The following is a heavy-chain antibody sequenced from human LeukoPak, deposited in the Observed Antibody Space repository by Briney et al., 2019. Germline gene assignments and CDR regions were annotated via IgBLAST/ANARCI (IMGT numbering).Heavy chain of an antibody. J-gene: IGHJ4*02. V-gene: IGHV4-61*01. CDR3: ARRSETYYDSSGSYRPNGLYYFDY. Sequence: SETLSLTCTVSGGSINIGSHYWSWIRQPPGKGLEWIGYIYYSGSTNYNPSLKSRVTISVDTSKNQFSLKLSSVTAADTAVYYCARRSETYYDSSGSYRPNGLYYFDYWGQGTLVTVSS. D-gene: IGHD3-22*01. CDR2: IYYSGST. CDR1: GGSINIGSHY.